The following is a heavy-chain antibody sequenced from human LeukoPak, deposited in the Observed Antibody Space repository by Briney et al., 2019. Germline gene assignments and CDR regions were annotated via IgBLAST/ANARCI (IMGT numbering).Heavy chain of an antibody. Sequence: GGSLRLSCAASGLTFSSYAMSSVRQAPGKGLEWVSAISGSGGSTYYADSVKGRFTISRDNSKNTLYLQMNSLRADDTAVYYCASPPRGYSYGLRSYFDYWGQGTLVTVSS. CDR1: GLTFSSYA. D-gene: IGHD5-18*01. CDR2: ISGSGGST. V-gene: IGHV3-23*01. J-gene: IGHJ4*02. CDR3: ASPPRGYSYGLRSYFDY.